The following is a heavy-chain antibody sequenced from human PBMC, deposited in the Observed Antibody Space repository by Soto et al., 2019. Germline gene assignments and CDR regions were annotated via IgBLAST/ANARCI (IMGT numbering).Heavy chain of an antibody. Sequence: SVKVSCKASGGTFSSYTISWVRQAPGQGLEWMGRIIPILGIANYAQKFQGRVTITADKSTSTAYMELSSLRSEDTAVYYCASPSTMVRGVITYFDYWGQGTPVTVSS. CDR2: IIPILGIA. D-gene: IGHD3-10*01. CDR3: ASPSTMVRGVITYFDY. V-gene: IGHV1-69*02. J-gene: IGHJ4*02. CDR1: GGTFSSYT.